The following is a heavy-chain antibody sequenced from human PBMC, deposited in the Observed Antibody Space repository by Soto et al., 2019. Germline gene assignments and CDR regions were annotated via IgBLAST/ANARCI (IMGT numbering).Heavy chain of an antibody. CDR3: ARRGAPPYYYYGLDV. CDR2: INAYNGET. CDR1: VSTFSNYG. D-gene: IGHD3-16*01. Sequence: QVQLVQSGPEVKKPGASVKVSCKASVSTFSNYGIPWVRQAPGQGLEWMGWINAYNGETNYAQKLQGRVTMTTATSTSTAYMELKSLKSDDTAVYYCARRGAPPYYYYGLDVRGQGTTVTVSS. J-gene: IGHJ6*02. V-gene: IGHV1-18*01.